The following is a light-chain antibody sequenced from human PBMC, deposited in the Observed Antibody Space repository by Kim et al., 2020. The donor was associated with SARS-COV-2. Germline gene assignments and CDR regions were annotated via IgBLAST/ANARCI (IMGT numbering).Light chain of an antibody. CDR3: QAWDSGTLV. V-gene: IGLV3-1*01. J-gene: IGLJ3*02. CDR2: QDT. Sequence: SVSPGQAATVACSGDKLGDKYTCWYQQKPGQCPVLVIYQDTKRPSGIPERFSGSNSGNTATLTISGTQAMDEADYYCQAWDSGTLVFGGGNQLTVL. CDR1: KLGDKY.